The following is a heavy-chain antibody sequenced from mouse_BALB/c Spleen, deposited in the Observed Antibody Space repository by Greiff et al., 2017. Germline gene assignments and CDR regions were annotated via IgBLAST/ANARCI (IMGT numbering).Heavy chain of an antibody. CDR1: GFTFSSYA. J-gene: IGHJ2*01. CDR3: ARGGGARGTHFDY. CDR2: ISSGGST. D-gene: IGHD3-1*01. V-gene: IGHV5-6-5*01. Sequence: EVQLQESGGGLVKPGGSLKLSCAASGFTFSSYAMSWVRQTPEKRLEWVASISSGGSTYYPDSVKGRFTISRDNARNILYLQMSSLRSEDTAMYYCARGGGARGTHFDYWGQGTTLTVSS.